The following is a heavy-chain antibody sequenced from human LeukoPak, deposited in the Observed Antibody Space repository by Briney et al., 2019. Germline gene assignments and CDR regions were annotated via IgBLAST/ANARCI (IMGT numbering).Heavy chain of an antibody. D-gene: IGHD5-24*01. CDR2: INPGGDNT. V-gene: IGHV1-46*01. CDR1: GYTFTSYY. J-gene: IGHJ3*02. CDR3: ARIRDGYNDAYDI. Sequence: VSVKVSCKASGYTFTSYYIHWVRQAPGQGLEWMGLINPGGDNTNYAQNFQGRVTMTRDTSASTVYMELSSLRSEDTAIYYCARIRDGYNDAYDIWGQGTVVTVPS.